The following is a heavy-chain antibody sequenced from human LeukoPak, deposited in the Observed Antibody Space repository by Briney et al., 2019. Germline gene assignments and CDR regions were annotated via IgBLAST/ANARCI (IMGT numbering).Heavy chain of an antibody. CDR1: GYTFTSYG. V-gene: IGHV1-18*01. CDR2: ISAYNGNT. Sequence: GASVKVSCKASGYTFTSYGISWVRQAPGQGLEWMGWISAYNGNTNYAQKLQGRVTMTTDTSTSTAYMELRSLRSDDTAVYHCARVGRVRQWQYYFDYWGQGTLVTVSS. CDR3: ARVGRVRQWQYYFDY. D-gene: IGHD6-19*01. J-gene: IGHJ4*02.